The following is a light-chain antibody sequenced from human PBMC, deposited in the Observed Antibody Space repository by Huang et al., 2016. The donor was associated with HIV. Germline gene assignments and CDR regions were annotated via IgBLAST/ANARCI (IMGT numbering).Light chain of an antibody. CDR3: MQALQTIT. V-gene: IGKV2-28*01. CDR1: QSLLHSNGYNY. J-gene: IGKJ5*01. CDR2: LGS. Sequence: DIVMTQSPLSLPVTPGEPASISCKSSQSLLHSNGYNYLDWYLKKPGQSPQLLIYLGSNRASGVPDRFSGSGSGTDFTLQISRVEAEDVGVYYCMQALQTITFGQGTRLEIE.